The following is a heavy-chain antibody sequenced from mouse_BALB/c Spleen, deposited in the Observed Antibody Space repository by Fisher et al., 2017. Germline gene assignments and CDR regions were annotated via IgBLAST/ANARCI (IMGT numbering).Heavy chain of an antibody. CDR3: ARSYDYPYYAMDY. J-gene: IGHJ4*01. D-gene: IGHD2-4*01. Sequence: KFKGKATLTVDKSSSTAYMELRSLTSEDSAVYYCARSYDYPYYAMDYWGQGTSVTVSS. V-gene: IGHV1-26*01.